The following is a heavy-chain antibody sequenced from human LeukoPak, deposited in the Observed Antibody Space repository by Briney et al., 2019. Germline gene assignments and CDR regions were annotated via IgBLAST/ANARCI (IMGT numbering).Heavy chain of an antibody. CDR2: ISYDGSNK. D-gene: IGHD3-10*01. J-gene: IGHJ1*01. Sequence: GGSLRLSCAASGFTFSSYTMHWVRQAPGKGLEWVALISYDGSNKYYADSVKGRFTISRDNSKNTLYLQMNGLRAEDTAVYYCARDSADSGGYFQYWGQGTLVTVSS. CDR3: ARDSADSGGYFQY. V-gene: IGHV3-30-3*01. CDR1: GFTFSSYT.